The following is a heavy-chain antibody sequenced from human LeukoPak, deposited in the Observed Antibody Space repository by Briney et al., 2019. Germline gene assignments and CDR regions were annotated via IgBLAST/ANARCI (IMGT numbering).Heavy chain of an antibody. CDR2: IYYSGST. CDR3: ARGGSYYPVNFDY. D-gene: IGHD1-26*01. J-gene: IGHJ4*02. Sequence: SETLSLTCTVSGGPISSYYWSWIRQPPGKGLEWIGYIYYSGSTNYNPSLKSRVTISVDTSKNQFSLKLSSVTAADTAVYYCARGGSYYPVNFDYWGQGTLVTVSS. V-gene: IGHV4-59*01. CDR1: GGPISSYY.